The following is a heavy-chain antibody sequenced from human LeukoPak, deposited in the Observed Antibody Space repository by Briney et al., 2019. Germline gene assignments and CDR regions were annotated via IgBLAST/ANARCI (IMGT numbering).Heavy chain of an antibody. D-gene: IGHD2-15*01. CDR3: ARGYCSGGSCYSYYYYNYMDV. V-gene: IGHV4-39*01. Sequence: SETLSLTCTVSGGSISSSSYYWGWIRQPPGKGLEWIGSIYYSGSTYYNPSLKSRVTISVDTSRNQFSLKLSSVTAADTAVYYCARGYCSGGSCYSYYYYNYMDVWGKGTTVTVSS. CDR1: GGSISSSSYY. CDR2: IYYSGST. J-gene: IGHJ6*03.